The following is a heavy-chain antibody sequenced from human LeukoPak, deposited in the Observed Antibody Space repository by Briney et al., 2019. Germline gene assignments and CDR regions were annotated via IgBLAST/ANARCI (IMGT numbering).Heavy chain of an antibody. D-gene: IGHD1-26*01. CDR1: GFIFSSCG. J-gene: IGHJ4*02. CDR3: AKKSGGPSPFDY. CDR2: ISGSGSGGST. Sequence: PGGSLRLSCAASGFIFSSCGMTWVRQAPGKGLEWVSAISGSGSGGSTYYADSVKGRFTISRDNSKNTLYLQMNSLRADDTAVYYCAKKSGGPSPFDYWGQGTLVTVSS. V-gene: IGHV3-23*01.